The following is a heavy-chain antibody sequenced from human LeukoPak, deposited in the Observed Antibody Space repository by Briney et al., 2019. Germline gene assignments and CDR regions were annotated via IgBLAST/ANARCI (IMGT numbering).Heavy chain of an antibody. CDR2: ISGSGGST. J-gene: IGHJ5*02. V-gene: IGHV3-23*01. CDR1: GFTFSSYA. D-gene: IGHD3-10*01. CDR3: AKFDYGSGFDP. Sequence: GGSLRLSCAASGFTFSSYAMSWVRQAPGKGLEWVSAISGSGGSTYYADSVKGRFPISRDNSKNTLYLQMNNLRAEDTAVYYCAKFDYGSGFDPWGQGTLVTVSS.